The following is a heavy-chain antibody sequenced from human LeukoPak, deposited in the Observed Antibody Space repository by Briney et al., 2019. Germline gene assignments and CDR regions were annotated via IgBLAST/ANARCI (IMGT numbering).Heavy chain of an antibody. CDR1: GFTFSNYA. J-gene: IGHJ4*02. V-gene: IGHV3-23*01. Sequence: GGSLRLSCAASGFTFSNYAMTWVRQAPGKGLEWVSSISDSGAGTYYADSVKGRFTISRDNSKNTLFVQMNSLGAEDTAVYYCAKVYYYGSGSFIFDCWGQGTLVTVSS. CDR2: ISDSGAGT. D-gene: IGHD3-10*01. CDR3: AKVYYYGSGSFIFDC.